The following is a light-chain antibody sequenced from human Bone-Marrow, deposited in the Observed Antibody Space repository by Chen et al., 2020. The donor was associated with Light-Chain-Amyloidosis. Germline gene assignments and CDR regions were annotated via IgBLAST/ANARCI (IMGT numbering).Light chain of an antibody. V-gene: IGLV3-21*02. J-gene: IGLJ3*02. Sequence: SYVLTPPSSVSVAPGQTATLPCGGNNIGSTVVHWYQQTPGQAPLLVVYDDSDRPSGIPERLSGSNSGNTATLTISRVEAGDEADYYCQVWDRSSDRPVFGGGTKLTVL. CDR3: QVWDRSSDRPV. CDR1: NIGSTV. CDR2: DDS.